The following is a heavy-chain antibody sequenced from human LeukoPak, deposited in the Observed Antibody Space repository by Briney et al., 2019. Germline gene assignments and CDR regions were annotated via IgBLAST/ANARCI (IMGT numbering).Heavy chain of an antibody. V-gene: IGHV3-48*02. CDR2: ITASGTAM. CDR1: GFTFSNAW. CDR3: ASSGSYRFDY. Sequence: GGSLRLSCAASGFTFSNAWMSWVRQAPGKGLEWVSHITASGTAMFYADSVKGRFTISRDNAKNSLYLQMNSLRDEDTAVYYCASSGSYRFDYWGQGTLVTVSS. D-gene: IGHD1-26*01. J-gene: IGHJ4*02.